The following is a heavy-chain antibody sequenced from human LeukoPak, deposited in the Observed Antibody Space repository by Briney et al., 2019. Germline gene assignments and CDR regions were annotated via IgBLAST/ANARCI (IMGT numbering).Heavy chain of an antibody. CDR1: GFTFSSYA. J-gene: IGHJ4*02. V-gene: IGHV3-23*01. CDR3: ARHSSTSRWSPPHY. D-gene: IGHD2-2*01. Sequence: GGSLRLSCAASGFTFSSYAMSWVRQAPGKGLEWVSAISGSGRSTYYADSVEGRFTISRDNPNRSVYLQMNSRRVEDTALYFCARHSSTSRWSPPHYWGQGSLVTVSS. CDR2: ISGSGRST.